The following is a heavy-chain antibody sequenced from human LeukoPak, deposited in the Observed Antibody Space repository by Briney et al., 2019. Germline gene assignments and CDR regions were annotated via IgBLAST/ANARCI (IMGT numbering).Heavy chain of an antibody. CDR1: GFIVSSGY. J-gene: IGHJ6*03. V-gene: IGHV3-53*01. CDR3: ARGLGSDTYTDFYMDV. Sequence: GGSLSLSCAACGFIVSSGYMSWVRQAAGKGLEWVSIIYRGGRTYYADSVKGRFTISRDDSKNTLYLQMDSRGAEAAAEYRCARGLGSDTYTDFYMDVWGKGTAVTVSS. CDR2: IYRGGRT. D-gene: IGHD3-16*01.